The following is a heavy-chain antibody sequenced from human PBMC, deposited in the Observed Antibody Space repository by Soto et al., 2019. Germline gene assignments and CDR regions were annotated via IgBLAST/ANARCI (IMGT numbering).Heavy chain of an antibody. Sequence: GGSLRLSCAASGFTVSSNYMSWVRQAPGKGLEWVSVIYSGGSTYYADSVKGRFTISRDNSKNTLYLQMNSLRAEDTAVYYCARDFRRQQLVFGYWGQGTLVTVSS. D-gene: IGHD6-13*01. CDR2: IYSGGST. V-gene: IGHV3-53*01. CDR3: ARDFRRQQLVFGY. CDR1: GFTVSSNY. J-gene: IGHJ4*02.